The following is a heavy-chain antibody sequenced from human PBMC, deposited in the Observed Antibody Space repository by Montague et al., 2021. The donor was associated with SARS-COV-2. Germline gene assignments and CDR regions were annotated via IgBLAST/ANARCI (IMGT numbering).Heavy chain of an antibody. V-gene: IGHV4-34*01. CDR1: GGSFSGYY. Sequence: SETLSLTCAVYGGSFSGYYWSWIRQPPGKGPEWIGEINHSGSTNYNPSLKSRVTISVDTSKNQFSLKLSPVTAADTAVYYCARDTRDGVLLWFGGDWFDPWGQGTLVTASS. CDR3: ARDTRDGVLLWFGGDWFDP. D-gene: IGHD3-10*01. J-gene: IGHJ5*02. CDR2: INHSGST.